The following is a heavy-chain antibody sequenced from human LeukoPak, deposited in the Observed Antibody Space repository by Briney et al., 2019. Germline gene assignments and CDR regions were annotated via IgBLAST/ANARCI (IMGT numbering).Heavy chain of an antibody. CDR1: GFTFSSYG. CDR2: ISYDGSNK. J-gene: IGHJ4*02. CDR3: VRRRDGNNKGFDY. Sequence: GESLRLSCAASGFTFSSYGMHWVRQAPGKGLEWVAVISYDGSNKYYANSVKGRFTISRDNAKNTVYLQMNSLRAEDTAVYFCVRRRDGNNKGFDYWGRGTLVTVSS. V-gene: IGHV3-30*03. D-gene: IGHD5-24*01.